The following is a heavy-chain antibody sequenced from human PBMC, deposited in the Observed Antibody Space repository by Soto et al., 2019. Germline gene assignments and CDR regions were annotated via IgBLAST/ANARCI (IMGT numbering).Heavy chain of an antibody. CDR3: ARPRSKSSSGFDL. D-gene: IGHD1-26*01. CDR2: ISTDGSFT. V-gene: IGHV3-74*03. CDR1: GFTFRNHW. Sequence: EQLVESGGTLVQPGGSLRLSCITSGFTFRNHWMHWVRQAPGLGLEGVSRISTDGSFTTYADSVKGRFTISRDNAKNTVYLQMNRLRAEDTAMYYCARPRSKSSSGFDLWGQWTMVTVSS. J-gene: IGHJ3*01.